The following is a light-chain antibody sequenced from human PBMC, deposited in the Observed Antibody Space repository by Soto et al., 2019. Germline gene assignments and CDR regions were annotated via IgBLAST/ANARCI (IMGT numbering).Light chain of an antibody. CDR2: AAS. CDR1: KNITNY. CDR3: QQSFNSPT. V-gene: IGKV1-39*01. J-gene: IGKJ2*01. Sequence: DIQMTQSPSSLSASVGDRVTITCRASKNITNYLNWYQHKPGKAPKLLISAASDLQSGVPSGFSGSGSGTDFTLTISSLQPEDFATYYCQQSFNSPTFGQGTKVEIK.